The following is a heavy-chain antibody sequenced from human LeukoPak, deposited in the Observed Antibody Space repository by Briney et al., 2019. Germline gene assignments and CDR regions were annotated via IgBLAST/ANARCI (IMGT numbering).Heavy chain of an antibody. D-gene: IGHD2-21*01. CDR2: IRYDGSNK. Sequence: GGSLRLSCAASGFTFSSYGMHWVRQAPGKGLEWVAFIRYDGSNKYYADSVKGRFTISRDNAKNSLYLQMNSLRAEDTAVYYCARDLLIAGSRVDAFDIWGQGTMVTVSS. V-gene: IGHV3-30*02. J-gene: IGHJ3*02. CDR1: GFTFSSYG. CDR3: ARDLLIAGSRVDAFDI.